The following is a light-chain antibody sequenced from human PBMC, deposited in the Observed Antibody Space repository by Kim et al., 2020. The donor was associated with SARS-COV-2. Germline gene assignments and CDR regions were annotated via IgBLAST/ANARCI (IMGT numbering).Light chain of an antibody. J-gene: IGKJ1*01. CDR2: DAS. CDR1: QSVSRNY. V-gene: IGKV3-20*01. CDR3: QQYITSPWA. Sequence: SPGERATLTFKASQSVSRNYLAWYQQKPGQPPRRLIYDASSRATGIPDRFSGSGSGTDFTLTISRLEPEDFAVYYCQQYITSPWAFGQGTKVDIK.